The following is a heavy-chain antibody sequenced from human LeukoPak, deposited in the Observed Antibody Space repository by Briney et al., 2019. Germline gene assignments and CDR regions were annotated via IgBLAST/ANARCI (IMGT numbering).Heavy chain of an antibody. CDR3: ARDKGGCDCYVGY. D-gene: IGHD2-21*02. Sequence: ASVKVSCKASGYTFTGYYMHWVRQAPGQGLEWIGWINPNSGGTNYAQKFQGRVTMTRDTSISTAYMELSRLRSDDTAVYYCARDKGGCDCYVGYWGQGTLVTASS. V-gene: IGHV1-2*02. CDR2: INPNSGGT. J-gene: IGHJ4*02. CDR1: GYTFTGYY.